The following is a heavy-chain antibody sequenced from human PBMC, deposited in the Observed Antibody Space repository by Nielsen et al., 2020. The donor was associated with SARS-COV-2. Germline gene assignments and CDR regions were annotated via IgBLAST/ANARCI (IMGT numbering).Heavy chain of an antibody. CDR1: GFTFSSYG. J-gene: IGHJ6*02. V-gene: IGHV3-33*01. CDR3: ARDGPLDGDYNYYYYGMDV. CDR2: IWYDGSNK. D-gene: IGHD4-17*01. Sequence: GGSLRLSCAASGFTFSSYGMHWVRQAPGKGLEWVAVIWYDGSNKYYADSVKGRFTISRDNSKNTLYLQMNSLRAEDTAVYYCARDGPLDGDYNYYYYGMDVWGQGTTVTVSS.